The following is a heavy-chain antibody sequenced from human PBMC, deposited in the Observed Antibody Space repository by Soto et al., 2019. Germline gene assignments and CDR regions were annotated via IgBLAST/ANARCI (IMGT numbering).Heavy chain of an antibody. D-gene: IGHD6-13*01. Sequence: EVQLLESGGGLVQPGGSLRLSCAASGFTFSSYAMSWVRQAPGKGLEWVSAISGSGGSTYYADSVKGRFTISRDNSKNTLYLQMNSLRAEDTAVYYCASHPAAAGTHYYYYMDVWGKGTTVTVSS. CDR1: GFTFSSYA. J-gene: IGHJ6*03. V-gene: IGHV3-23*01. CDR2: ISGSGGST. CDR3: ASHPAAAGTHYYYYMDV.